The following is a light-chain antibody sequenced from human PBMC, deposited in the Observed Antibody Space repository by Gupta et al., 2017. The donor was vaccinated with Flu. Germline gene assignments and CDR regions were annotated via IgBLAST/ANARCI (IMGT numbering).Light chain of an antibody. V-gene: IGLV8-61*01. J-gene: IGLJ3*02. Sequence: QTVVTPEPSLSVSPGGTIPLTCGLRFGSVSTSNYPSWYQQTPGQAPRTLIYNTNTLSSGVPNRFSGSILGNKAALIITGAQADDESDYWCLLYMGSGVWVFGGGTKLTVL. CDR2: NTN. CDR1: FGSVSTSNY. CDR3: LLYMGSGVWV.